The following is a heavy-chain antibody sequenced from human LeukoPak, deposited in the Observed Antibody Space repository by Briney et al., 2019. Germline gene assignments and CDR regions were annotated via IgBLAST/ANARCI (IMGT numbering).Heavy chain of an antibody. D-gene: IGHD5-18*01. V-gene: IGHV4-61*02. J-gene: IGHJ4*02. CDR2: IYTSGST. CDR1: GGSISSGSYY. Sequence: SETLSLTCTVSGGSISSGSYYWSWIRQPAGKGLEWIGRIYTSGSTNYNPSLKSRVTISVDTSKNQFSLKLSSVTAADTAVYYCASASPVDTAIDYWGQGTLVTVSP. CDR3: ASASPVDTAIDY.